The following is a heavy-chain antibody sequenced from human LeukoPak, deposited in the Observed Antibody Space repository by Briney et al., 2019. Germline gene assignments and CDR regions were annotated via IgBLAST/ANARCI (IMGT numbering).Heavy chain of an antibody. CDR3: AKRKGPLKGFDY. J-gene: IGHJ4*02. CDR1: GFTFDDYA. CDR2: ISWNSNTI. V-gene: IGHV3-9*01. Sequence: PGGSLRLSCAASGFTFDDYAMHWVRQAPGQGLEWVSGISWNSNTIAYADPVKGRFTISRDNAKNSLYLQMNSLRAEDTALYYCAKRKGPLKGFDYWGQGTLVTVSS.